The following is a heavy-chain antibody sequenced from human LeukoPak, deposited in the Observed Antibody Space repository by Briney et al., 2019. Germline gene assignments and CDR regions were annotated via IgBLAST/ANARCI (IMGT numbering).Heavy chain of an antibody. J-gene: IGHJ5*02. V-gene: IGHV4-39*07. CDR3: ARVLPQVITFGAARWFDP. CDR1: GGSISSSSYY. D-gene: IGHD3-16*01. CDR2: IYYSGST. Sequence: PSETLSLTCTVSGGSISSSSYYWGWIRQPPGKGLEWIGSIYYSGSTYYNPSLKSRVTISVDTSKNQFSLKLSSVTAADTAVYYCARVLPQVITFGAARWFDPWGQGTLVTVSS.